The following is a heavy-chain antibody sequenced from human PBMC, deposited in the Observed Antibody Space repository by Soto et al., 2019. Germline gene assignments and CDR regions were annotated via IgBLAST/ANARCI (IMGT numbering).Heavy chain of an antibody. J-gene: IGHJ4*02. D-gene: IGHD6-19*01. CDR1: GFTFSSYG. V-gene: IGHV3-33*01. Sequence: QPGGSLRLSCAASGFTFSSYGMHWVRQAPGKGLEWVAVIWYDGSNKYYADSVKGRFTISRDNSKNTLYLQMNSLRAEDTAVYYCARDGEGLAGPIPIQPDYWGQGTLVTVSS. CDR3: ARDGEGLAGPIPIQPDY. CDR2: IWYDGSNK.